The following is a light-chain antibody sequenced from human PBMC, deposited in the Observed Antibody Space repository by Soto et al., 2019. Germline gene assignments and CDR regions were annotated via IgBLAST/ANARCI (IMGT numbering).Light chain of an antibody. CDR1: TSDIDAYNY. J-gene: IGLJ1*01. Sequence: QSALTQPPSASGSPGQSVTISCTGTTSDIDAYNYVSWYQQRPGKAPKLIIYEVTRRPSGVPDRIFGSKSYTTASLTVSGLQAEDEADYYCSSFAGTNSFVFGTGTKVTVL. CDR3: SSFAGTNSFV. CDR2: EVT. V-gene: IGLV2-8*01.